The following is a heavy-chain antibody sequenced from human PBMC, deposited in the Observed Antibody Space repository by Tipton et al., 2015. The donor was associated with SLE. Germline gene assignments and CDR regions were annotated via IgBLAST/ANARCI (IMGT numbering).Heavy chain of an antibody. CDR3: ARPDQYGDDAFDI. CDR2: IYSGGST. CDR1: GFTVSSNY. D-gene: IGHD3-10*01. J-gene: IGHJ3*02. Sequence: GSLRLSCAASGFTVSSNYMSWVRQAPGKGLEWVSVIYSGGSTYYADSVKGRFTISRDNSKNTLYLQMNSLRAEDTAVYYCARPDQYGDDAFDIWGQGTMVTVSS. V-gene: IGHV3-53*01.